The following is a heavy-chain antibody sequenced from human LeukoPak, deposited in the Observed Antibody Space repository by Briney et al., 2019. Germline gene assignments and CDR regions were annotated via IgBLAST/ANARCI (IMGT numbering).Heavy chain of an antibody. D-gene: IGHD2-2*01. Sequence: GGSLRLSCAASGLTVSSNYMSWVRQAPGKGLEWVSVIYTGGNTYYADSVKGRFTISRDNSKNTLYLQMNSLRAEDTAVYYCAKGDQHLDSWGQGTLVTVSS. J-gene: IGHJ4*02. CDR3: AKGDQHLDS. CDR1: GLTVSSNY. CDR2: IYTGGNT. V-gene: IGHV3-53*01.